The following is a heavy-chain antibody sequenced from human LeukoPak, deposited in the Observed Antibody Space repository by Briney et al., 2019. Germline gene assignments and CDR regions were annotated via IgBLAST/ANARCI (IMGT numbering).Heavy chain of an antibody. V-gene: IGHV1-18*01. Sequence: GASVKDSCKASGGTFSSYAISWVRQAPGQGLEWMGFISADNGNTNYAQKFQGRVTMTTDTSTSTAYMELRSLRADDTAVYYCARCGATVTMFFVYWGQGTLVTVSS. CDR2: ISADNGNT. CDR3: ARCGATVTMFFVY. D-gene: IGHD4-17*01. J-gene: IGHJ4*02. CDR1: GGTFSSYA.